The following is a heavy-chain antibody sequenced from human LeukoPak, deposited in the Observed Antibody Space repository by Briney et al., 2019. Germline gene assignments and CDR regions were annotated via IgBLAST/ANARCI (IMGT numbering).Heavy chain of an antibody. Sequence: SVKVSSKDSGGTFTSYTISWVRHAPGPGLEWMGGIIPIFGTAKYAQKFQGRVTITAEESTSTAYLVLSSLRSEETAVYYCARDEDYYDSSGYGWGQGTLVTVSS. CDR2: IIPIFGTA. D-gene: IGHD3-22*01. CDR1: GGTFTSYT. CDR3: ARDEDYYDSSGYG. V-gene: IGHV1-69*13. J-gene: IGHJ4*02.